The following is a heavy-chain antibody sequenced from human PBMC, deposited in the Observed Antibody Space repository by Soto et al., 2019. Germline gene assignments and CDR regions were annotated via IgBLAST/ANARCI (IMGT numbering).Heavy chain of an antibody. D-gene: IGHD2-15*01. Sequence: QVQLVQSGGEVKKPGASVKVSCQASGYTFSDYAISWVRQAPGQGLEWMGWISASTRNTDQAQNFQGRVIMTLDTSTNTAYMELRRLRSDDTAVYYCVGCYCSVGSCYACWHFDLWGRGTLVTVSS. CDR2: ISASTRNT. J-gene: IGHJ2*01. CDR1: GYTFSDYA. V-gene: IGHV1-18*01. CDR3: VGCYCSVGSCYACWHFDL.